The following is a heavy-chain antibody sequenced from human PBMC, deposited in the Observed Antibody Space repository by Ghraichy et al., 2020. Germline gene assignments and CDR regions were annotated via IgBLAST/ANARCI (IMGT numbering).Heavy chain of an antibody. CDR2: ISYDGSNK. D-gene: IGHD2-21*02. V-gene: IGHV3-30-3*01. J-gene: IGHJ4*02. Sequence: GGSLKLSCAASGFTFSSYAMHWVRQAPGKGLEWAAVISYDGSNKYYTDSVKGRFTISRDNSKNTLYLQMNSLRAEDTAVYYCARETDPYYFDYWGQGTLVTVSS. CDR3: ARETDPYYFDY. CDR1: GFTFSSYA.